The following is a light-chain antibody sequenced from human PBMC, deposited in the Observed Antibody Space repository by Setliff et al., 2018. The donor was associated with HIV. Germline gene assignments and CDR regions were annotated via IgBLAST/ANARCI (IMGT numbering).Light chain of an antibody. CDR1: SSDVGAYNF. CDR2: DVT. Sequence: QSALTQPASVSGSPGQSITISCTGTSSDVGAYNFVSWYQQHPGTAPRLMIFDVTNRPSGVSNRFSGSKSGNTASLTISGLQAEDEADYFCTSFTSSHTYVFGTGTKVTVL. V-gene: IGLV2-14*03. J-gene: IGLJ1*01. CDR3: TSFTSSHTYV.